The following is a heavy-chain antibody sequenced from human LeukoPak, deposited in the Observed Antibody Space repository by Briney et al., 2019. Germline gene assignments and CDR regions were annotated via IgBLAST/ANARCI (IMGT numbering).Heavy chain of an antibody. Sequence: SETLSLTCTVSGGSISSYYWSWIRQPPGKGLEWIGYIYYSGSTNYNPSLKSRVTISVDTSKNQFSLKLSSVTAADTAVYYCVGSATDLLSHDYWGQGTLVTVSS. CDR1: GGSISSYY. D-gene: IGHD2/OR15-2a*01. J-gene: IGHJ4*02. V-gene: IGHV4-59*01. CDR2: IYYSGST. CDR3: VGSATDLLSHDY.